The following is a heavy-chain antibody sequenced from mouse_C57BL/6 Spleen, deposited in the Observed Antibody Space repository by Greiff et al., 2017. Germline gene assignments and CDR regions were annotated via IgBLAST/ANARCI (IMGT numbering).Heavy chain of an antibody. CDR1: GYTFTSYW. D-gene: IGHD1-1*01. Sequence: VQLQQPGAELVKPGASVKLSCKASGYTFTSYWMQWVKQRPGQGLEWIGEIDPSDSCTNYNQMFQGKATLTVDTSSSTAYMQLSSRTSEDSAVFYCARRSKDCSSLYAMDYWGQGTSLTVSS. V-gene: IGHV1-50*01. CDR2: IDPSDSCT. J-gene: IGHJ4*01. CDR3: ARRSKDCSSLYAMDY.